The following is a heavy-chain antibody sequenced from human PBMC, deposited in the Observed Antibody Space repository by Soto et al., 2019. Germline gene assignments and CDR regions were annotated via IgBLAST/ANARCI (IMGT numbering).Heavy chain of an antibody. J-gene: IGHJ4*02. V-gene: IGHV3-33*06. Sequence: ESGGGVVQPGTSLRLSCAASGFAFSYHGIHWVRQAPGKGLEWVAVTWSGGRGEYYADSVRGRFTISRDNSKTTVYLQMNSLRVEDTAVYYCAKDDDTISHYSLLDFRGQGTLVTVSS. CDR3: AKDDDTISHYSLLDF. D-gene: IGHD3-22*01. CDR2: TWSGGRGE. CDR1: GFAFSYHG.